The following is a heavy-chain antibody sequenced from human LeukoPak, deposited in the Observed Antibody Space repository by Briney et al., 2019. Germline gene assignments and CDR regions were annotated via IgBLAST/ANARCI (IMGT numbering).Heavy chain of an antibody. CDR3: ARGQPPSYYDMDV. CDR1: GFTFSSYG. Sequence: GGSLRLSCAASGFTFSSYGMHWVCQAPGKGLEWVAVIWSDGSSKHYADSVKGQFTISRDNSKNTLYLQMNSLRAEDTAVYYCARGQPPSYYDMDVWGQGTTVSVSS. CDR2: IWSDGSSK. V-gene: IGHV3-33*01. J-gene: IGHJ6*02. D-gene: IGHD6-13*01.